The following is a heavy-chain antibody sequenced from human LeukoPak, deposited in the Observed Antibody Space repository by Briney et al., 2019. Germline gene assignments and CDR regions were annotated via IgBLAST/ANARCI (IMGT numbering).Heavy chain of an antibody. Sequence: GGSLRLSCAASGFTFSSYAMHWVRQAPGKGLEWVAVISYGGSNKYYADSVKGRFTISRDNSKNTLYLQMNSLRAEDTAVYYCARVGPYCSSTSCQSYYYYGMDVWGQGTTVTVSS. J-gene: IGHJ6*02. CDR1: GFTFSSYA. CDR3: ARVGPYCSSTSCQSYYYYGMDV. D-gene: IGHD2-2*01. CDR2: ISYGGSNK. V-gene: IGHV3-30-3*01.